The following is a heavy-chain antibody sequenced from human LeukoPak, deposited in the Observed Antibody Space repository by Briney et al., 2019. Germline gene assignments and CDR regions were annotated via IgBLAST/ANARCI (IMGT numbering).Heavy chain of an antibody. CDR3: VRDFSCSGGSCPLFDS. V-gene: IGHV3-53*05. D-gene: IGHD2-15*01. CDR1: GFTVSTNY. Sequence: GGSLRLSCAASGFTVSTNYMSWVRQAPGKGLEWVSVIYSSGSTYYADSVKGRFTISRDNSENTLYLQMSSLRAEDTAIYYCVRDFSCSGGSCPLFDSWGQGTLVTVSS. J-gene: IGHJ4*02. CDR2: IYSSGST.